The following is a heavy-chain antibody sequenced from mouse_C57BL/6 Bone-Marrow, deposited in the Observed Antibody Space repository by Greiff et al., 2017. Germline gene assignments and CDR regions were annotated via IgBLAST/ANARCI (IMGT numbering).Heavy chain of an antibody. CDR3: TNYYGSRYYFDY. Sequence: EVQLQQSGAELVRPGASVKLSCTASGFNIKDDYMHWVKQRPEQGLEGIGWIDPENGDTEYASKFQGKATITADTSSNTAYLQLSSLTSEDTAVYYCTNYYGSRYYFDYWGQGTTLTVSS. CDR1: GFNIKDDY. V-gene: IGHV14-4*01. J-gene: IGHJ2*01. CDR2: IDPENGDT. D-gene: IGHD1-1*01.